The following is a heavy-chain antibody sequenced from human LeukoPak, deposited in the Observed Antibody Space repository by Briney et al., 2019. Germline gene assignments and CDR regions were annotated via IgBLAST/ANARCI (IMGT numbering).Heavy chain of an antibody. V-gene: IGHV4-39*07. CDR1: GGSISSSGYY. J-gene: IGHJ3*02. Sequence: PSETLSLTCTVSGGSISSSGYYWGWLRQPPGKGLEWIGSIYYSGSIYYNPSLKSRVTISGDTSKNQFSLKLSSVTAADTAVYYCARRSPVANDAFDIWGQGTMVTVSS. CDR2: IYYSGSI. CDR3: ARRSPVANDAFDI.